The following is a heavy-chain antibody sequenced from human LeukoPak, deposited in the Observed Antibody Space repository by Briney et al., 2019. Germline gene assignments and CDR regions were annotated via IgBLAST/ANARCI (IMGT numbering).Heavy chain of an antibody. Sequence: GGSLRLSCAASGFTFSSYWMHWVRQAPGKGLVWVSRINSDGSSTSYADSVKGRFTISRDNAKNSLYLQMNSLRAEDTAVYYCARDKPSATLYYYYYMDVWGKGTTVTVSS. D-gene: IGHD6-25*01. CDR2: INSDGSST. CDR3: ARDKPSATLYYYYYMDV. J-gene: IGHJ6*03. V-gene: IGHV3-74*01. CDR1: GFTFSSYW.